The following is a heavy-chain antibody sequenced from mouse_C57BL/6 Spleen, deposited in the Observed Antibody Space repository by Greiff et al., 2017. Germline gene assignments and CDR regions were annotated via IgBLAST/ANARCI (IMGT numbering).Heavy chain of an antibody. Sequence: QVQLKESGPELVKPGASVKISCKASGYAFSSSWMNWVKQRPGKGLEWIGRIYPGAGDTNYNGKFKRKATLTADKSSSTAYMQLSSLTSEYSAVYFGESGVYEDAMDYWGQGTSVTVSS. V-gene: IGHV1-82*01. CDR2: IYPGAGDT. CDR3: ESGVYEDAMDY. CDR1: GYAFSSSW. J-gene: IGHJ4*01. D-gene: IGHD2-3*01.